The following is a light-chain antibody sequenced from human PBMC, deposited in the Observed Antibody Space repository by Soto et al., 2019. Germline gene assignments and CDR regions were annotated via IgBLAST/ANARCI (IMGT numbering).Light chain of an antibody. CDR1: QTISSW. Sequence: DIQMTQSPSTLSGSVGDRVTIPCRASQTISSWLAWSQQKPGKAPERLIYNASTLKSGVPSRFSGSGSGTEFTLTISSLQPDDFATYYCQQANSLPLTFGGGTKVDIK. J-gene: IGKJ4*01. CDR3: QQANSLPLT. CDR2: NAS. V-gene: IGKV1-5*03.